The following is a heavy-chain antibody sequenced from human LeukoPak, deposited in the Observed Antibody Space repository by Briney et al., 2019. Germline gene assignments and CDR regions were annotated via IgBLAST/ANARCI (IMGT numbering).Heavy chain of an antibody. CDR2: IYSGGST. CDR3: ARVWFGESQTLDY. D-gene: IGHD3-10*01. Sequence: GGSLRLSCAASGFTVSSNYMSWVRQAPGKGLEWVSVIYSGGSTYYADSVKGRFTISRDNSKNTLYHQMNSLRAEDTAVYYCARVWFGESQTLDYWGQGTLVTVSS. CDR1: GFTVSSNY. V-gene: IGHV3-66*01. J-gene: IGHJ4*02.